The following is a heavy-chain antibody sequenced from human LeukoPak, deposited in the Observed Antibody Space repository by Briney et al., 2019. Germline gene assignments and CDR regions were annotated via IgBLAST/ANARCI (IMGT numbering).Heavy chain of an antibody. V-gene: IGHV1-69*06. D-gene: IGHD6-13*01. J-gene: IGHJ6*03. Sequence: SVKVSCTASGGTFSSYAISGVRQAPGQGLEWMGGIIPIFGTANYAQKFQDRVTITADKSTSTAYMELSSLRSEDTAVYYCARVVGLTGYSSTWYSGYYYYMDVWGKGTTVTVSS. CDR3: ARVVGLTGYSSTWYSGYYYYMDV. CDR1: GGTFSSYA. CDR2: IIPIFGTA.